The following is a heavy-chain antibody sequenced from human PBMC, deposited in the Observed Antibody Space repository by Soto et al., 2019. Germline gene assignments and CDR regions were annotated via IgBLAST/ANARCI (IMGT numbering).Heavy chain of an antibody. Sequence: ASVKVSCKASGYTFATYAMHWVRQAPGQRLEWMGWINAGNGNTKYSQKFQGRVTITRDTSASTAYMELSSLRSEDTAVYYCARVVNSSGYYSVNWFDPWGQGTLVTVSS. CDR3: ARVVNSSGYYSVNWFDP. D-gene: IGHD3-22*01. CDR1: GYTFATYA. CDR2: INAGNGNT. J-gene: IGHJ5*02. V-gene: IGHV1-3*01.